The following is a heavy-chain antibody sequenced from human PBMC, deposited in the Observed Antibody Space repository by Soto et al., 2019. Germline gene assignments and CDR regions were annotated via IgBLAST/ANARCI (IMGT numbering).Heavy chain of an antibody. Sequence: TGGSLRLSCAASGFTFSYHYMSWIRQAPGKGLEWIGYSSNSGSFTRYADSVKGRFSISRDNAKNSLFLQINSLRGDDTAIYYCVRSGDNYNLLDYWGQGTPVTVSS. CDR2: SSNSGSFT. CDR3: VRSGDNYNLLDY. J-gene: IGHJ4*02. D-gene: IGHD1-1*01. V-gene: IGHV3-11*06. CDR1: GFTFSYHY.